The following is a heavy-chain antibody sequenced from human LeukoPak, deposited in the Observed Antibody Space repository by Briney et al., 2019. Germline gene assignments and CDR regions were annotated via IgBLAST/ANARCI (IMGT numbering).Heavy chain of an antibody. J-gene: IGHJ4*02. CDR3: ARYIVVVAYFDY. V-gene: IGHV4-59*08. CDR2: IYYSGST. D-gene: IGHD2-2*01. Sequence: SETLSLTCAVYGGSFSSYYWSWIRQPPGKGLEWIGYIYYSGSTNYNPSLKSRVTISVDTSKNQFSLKLSSVTAADTAVYYCARYIVVVAYFDYWGQGTLVTVSS. CDR1: GGSFSSYY.